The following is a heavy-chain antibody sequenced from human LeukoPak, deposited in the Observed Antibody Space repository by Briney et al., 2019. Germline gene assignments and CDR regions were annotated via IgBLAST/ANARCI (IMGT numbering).Heavy chain of an antibody. CDR2: ICSGGST. CDR3: ARLRALCAFDI. Sequence: PGGSLRLSCAASGFTVSSDYMSWVRQAPGKGLEWVSVICSGGSTYYADSVKGRFTISRDNSKNTLYLQMNSLRAEDTAVYYCARLRALCAFDIWGQGTMVTVSS. D-gene: IGHD3-16*01. CDR1: GFTVSSDY. V-gene: IGHV3-66*01. J-gene: IGHJ3*02.